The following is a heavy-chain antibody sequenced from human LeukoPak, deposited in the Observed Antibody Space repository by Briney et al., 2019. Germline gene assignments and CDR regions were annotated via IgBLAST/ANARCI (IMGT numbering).Heavy chain of an antibody. CDR1: AFAFITYA. J-gene: IGHJ6*04. V-gene: IGHV3-23*01. Sequence: GGSLRLSCAASAFAFITYAMTWVRQAPGKGLEWVSGISGSGGRTNCADSVKGRFTISRDNSKNMVYLQMNSLTFEDTAVYYCARSSRGVIFDVWGKGTTVTVSS. D-gene: IGHD3-10*01. CDR3: ARSSRGVIFDV. CDR2: ISGSGGRT.